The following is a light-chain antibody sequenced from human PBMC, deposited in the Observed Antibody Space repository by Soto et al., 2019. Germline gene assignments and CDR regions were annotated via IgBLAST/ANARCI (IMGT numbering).Light chain of an antibody. Sequence: QPVLTLSSSASASLGSSVKLTCTLRSGHSTYIIAWHQQQPGKAPRYLMKLEGSGSYNKGSGVPDRFSGSSSGADRYLAISNLQFEDEADYYCETWDINTHVVFGGGTKVTVL. V-gene: IGLV4-60*02. J-gene: IGLJ2*01. CDR1: SGHSTYI. CDR2: LEGSGSY. CDR3: ETWDINTHVV.